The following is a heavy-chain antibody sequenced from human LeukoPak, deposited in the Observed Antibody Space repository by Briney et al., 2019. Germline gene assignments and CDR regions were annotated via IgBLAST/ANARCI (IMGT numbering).Heavy chain of an antibody. D-gene: IGHD6-19*01. CDR2: ISYDGSNK. J-gene: IGHJ5*02. V-gene: IGHV3-30-3*01. CDR1: GFTFSSYA. CDR3: ARGGIAVAETEDYNWFDP. Sequence: GRSLRLSCAASGFTFSSYAMHWVRQAPGKGLEWVAVISYDGSNKYYADSVKGRFTISRDNSKNTLYLQMNSLRAEDTAVYYCARGGIAVAETEDYNWFDPWGQGTLVTVSS.